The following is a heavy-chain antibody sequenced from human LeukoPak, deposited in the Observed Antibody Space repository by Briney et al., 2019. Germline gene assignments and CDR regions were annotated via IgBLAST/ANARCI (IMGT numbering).Heavy chain of an antibody. D-gene: IGHD3-10*01. Sequence: GGSLRLSCTASGFTFSSYGMNWIRQAPGKGLEWVSGISEGGNYINYAASVKGRFTISRDNAKNSLYLQMNSLRAEDTAVYYCARVEYYYGSGSYFSFDYWGQGTLVTVSS. CDR1: GFTFSSYG. CDR2: ISEGGNYI. V-gene: IGHV3-21*04. CDR3: ARVEYYYGSGSYFSFDY. J-gene: IGHJ4*02.